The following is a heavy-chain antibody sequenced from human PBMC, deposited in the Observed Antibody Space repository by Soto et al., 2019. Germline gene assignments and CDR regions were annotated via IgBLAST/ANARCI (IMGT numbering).Heavy chain of an antibody. CDR3: ARIVVATAGHYYYGMDV. J-gene: IGHJ6*02. D-gene: IGHD2-2*01. Sequence: SVKVSCKASGGTFSSYAISWVRQAPGQGLEWMGGIIPIFGTANYAQKFQGRVTITADESTSTAYMELSSLRSEDTAVYYCARIVVATAGHYYYGMDVWGQGTTVTVSS. CDR2: IIPIFGTA. V-gene: IGHV1-69*13. CDR1: GGTFSSYA.